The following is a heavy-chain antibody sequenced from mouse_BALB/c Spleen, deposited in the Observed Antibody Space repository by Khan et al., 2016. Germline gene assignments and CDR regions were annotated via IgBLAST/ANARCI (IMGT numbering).Heavy chain of an antibody. J-gene: IGHJ1*01. CDR1: GYTFTSSW. CDR3: VRQWGNYGYWYFDV. CDR2: IHPNRANT. Sequence: QVQLQQPGSVLVRPGASVMLSCKASGYTFTSSWIHWAKQRPGQGLEWIGEIHPNRANTNYNEKFKGKATLTVDTSSSTAYVDLSSLTSEDSAVYYCVRQWGNYGYWYFDVWGAGTTVTVSS. V-gene: IGHV1S130*01. D-gene: IGHD2-1*01.